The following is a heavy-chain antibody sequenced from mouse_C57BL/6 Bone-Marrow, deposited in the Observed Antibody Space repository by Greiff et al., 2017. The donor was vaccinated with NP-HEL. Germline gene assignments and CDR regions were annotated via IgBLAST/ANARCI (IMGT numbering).Heavy chain of an antibody. D-gene: IGHD1-1*01. CDR3: TRDQYGSSYDY. J-gene: IGHJ2*01. Sequence: DVMLVESGEGLVKPGGSLKLSCAASGFTFSSYAMSWVRQTPEKRLEWVAYISSGGDYIYYADTVKGRFTISRDNARNTLYLQMSSLKSEDTAMYYCTRDQYGSSYDYWGQGTTLTVSS. V-gene: IGHV5-9-1*02. CDR2: ISSGGDYI. CDR1: GFTFSSYA.